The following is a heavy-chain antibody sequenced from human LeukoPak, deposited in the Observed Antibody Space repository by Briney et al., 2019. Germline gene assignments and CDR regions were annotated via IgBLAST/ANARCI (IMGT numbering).Heavy chain of an antibody. CDR2: ISSSSRTI. V-gene: IGHV3-48*02. CDR1: GFTFSTYS. CDR3: ASPGGKSSGDVFDY. Sequence: GGSLRLSCAASGFTFSTYSMNWVRQAPGKGLEWVSYISSSSRTIYYADSVQGRFTISRDNAKNSLYLQMNSLRDEDTAVYYCASPGGKSSGDVFDYWGQGTLVTVSS. D-gene: IGHD2-15*01. J-gene: IGHJ4*02.